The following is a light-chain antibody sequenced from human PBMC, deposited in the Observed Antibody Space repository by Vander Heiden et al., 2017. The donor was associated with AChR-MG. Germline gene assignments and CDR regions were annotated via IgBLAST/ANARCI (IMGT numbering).Light chain of an antibody. CDR2: GKN. CDR1: SLRSYY. Sequence: SSELTPDPAVSVALGQTVRITCQGDSLRSYYASWYRQKPGQAPVLVIYGKNNRPSGIPDRFAGSSSGNTASLTITGAQAEDEADYYCNSRDSSGNHVVFGGGTKLTVL. V-gene: IGLV3-19*01. J-gene: IGLJ2*01. CDR3: NSRDSSGNHVV.